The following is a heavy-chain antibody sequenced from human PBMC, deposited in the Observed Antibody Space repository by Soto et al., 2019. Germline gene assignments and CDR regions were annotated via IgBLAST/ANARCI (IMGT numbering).Heavy chain of an antibody. CDR2: ISYDGTNK. J-gene: IGHJ6*02. V-gene: IGHV3-30*18. CDR3: AKDLQSYGNKANSSYVREV. D-gene: IGHD3-10*01. Sequence: QVQLVESGGGEVQPGRSLTISCAASGFTFSTYGMHWVRQTPGKGLEWVAVISYDGTNKFYSDSVKGRFTISRDNFKKPRTLKITGLGADEPAVYSCAKDLQSYGNKANSSYVREVWGLGPRVPVSS. CDR1: GFTFSTYG.